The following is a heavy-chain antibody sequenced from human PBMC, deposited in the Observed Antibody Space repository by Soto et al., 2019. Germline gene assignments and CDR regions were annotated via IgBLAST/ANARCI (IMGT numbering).Heavy chain of an antibody. Sequence: GESLKISCKGSGYSFTSYWISWVRQMPVKGLEWMGRIDPSDSYTNYSPSFQGHVTISADKSISTAYLQWSSLKASDTAMYYCASPVGSGYDKYYYYYGMDVWGQGTTVTVSS. CDR1: GYSFTSYW. D-gene: IGHD5-12*01. V-gene: IGHV5-10-1*01. CDR3: ASPVGSGYDKYYYYYGMDV. J-gene: IGHJ6*02. CDR2: IDPSDSYT.